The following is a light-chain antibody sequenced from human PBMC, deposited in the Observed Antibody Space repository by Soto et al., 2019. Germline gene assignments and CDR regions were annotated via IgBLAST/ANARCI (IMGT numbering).Light chain of an antibody. J-gene: IGKJ1*01. CDR2: EAS. V-gene: IGKV1-5*01. CDR3: QQYKSGST. CDR1: QNIDRW. Sequence: DIQMTQSPSTLSTSVGDRATITCRASQNIDRWLAWYQQKPGKAPKLLIYEASSLEGGVPSRFSGSRSGTEFTLTVSGLQAEDFATYWCQQYKSGSTFGQGTKLDFK.